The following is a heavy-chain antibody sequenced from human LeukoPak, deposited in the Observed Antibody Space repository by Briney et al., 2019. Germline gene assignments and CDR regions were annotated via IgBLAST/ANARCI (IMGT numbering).Heavy chain of an antibody. V-gene: IGHV1-2*02. J-gene: IGHJ6*03. CDR2: INPNSGGT. CDR1: GYTFTGYY. Sequence: GASVKVSCKASGYTFTGYYMHWVRQAPGQGLEWMGWINPNSGGTNYAQKFQGRVTMTRDTSISTAYMELSRLRSDDTAVYYCARGEGYCSSTSCYTGYYYYMDVWGKGTTVTVSS. CDR3: ARGEGYCSSTSCYTGYYYYMDV. D-gene: IGHD2-2*02.